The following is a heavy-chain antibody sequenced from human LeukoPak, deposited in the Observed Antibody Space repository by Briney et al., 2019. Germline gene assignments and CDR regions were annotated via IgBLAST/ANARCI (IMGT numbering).Heavy chain of an antibody. CDR3: ARKDGDG. J-gene: IGHJ4*02. CDR2: IYNSGST. D-gene: IGHD5-24*01. Sequence: PGEGLEWIGHIYNSGSTNYNPSLRGRVTISLDTSKNQVSLKLSSVTAADTAMYYCARKDGDGWGQGTLVTVSS. V-gene: IGHV4-59*01.